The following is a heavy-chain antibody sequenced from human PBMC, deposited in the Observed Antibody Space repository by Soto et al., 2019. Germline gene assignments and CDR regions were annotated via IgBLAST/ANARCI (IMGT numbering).Heavy chain of an antibody. D-gene: IGHD3-22*01. Sequence: PGGSLRLSCAASGLAFSRGSMSWVRQAEGKGLEWVATIGNSGDRTHFADSVKGRFSISRDNSKNTLYLQMNSLRAEDTAVYYCAKQYLSSGYYYQFDNWGQGALVTV. CDR1: GLAFSRGS. V-gene: IGHV3-23*01. CDR3: AKQYLSSGYYYQFDN. CDR2: IGNSGDRT. J-gene: IGHJ4*02.